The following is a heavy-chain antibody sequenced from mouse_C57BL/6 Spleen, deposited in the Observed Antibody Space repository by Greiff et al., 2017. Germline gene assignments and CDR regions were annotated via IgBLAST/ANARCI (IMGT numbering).Heavy chain of an antibody. J-gene: IGHJ2*01. D-gene: IGHD2-4*01. CDR3: ARWRDYDGLDY. V-gene: IGHV1-72*01. CDR2: IGPNSGGT. Sequence: QVQLQQPGAELVKPGASVKLSCKASGYTFTSYWMHWVKQRPGRGLEWIGRIGPNSGGTKYNEKFKSKATLTVDKPSSTAYMQLSSLTSEDSAVYYCARWRDYDGLDYWGQGTTLTVSS. CDR1: GYTFTSYW.